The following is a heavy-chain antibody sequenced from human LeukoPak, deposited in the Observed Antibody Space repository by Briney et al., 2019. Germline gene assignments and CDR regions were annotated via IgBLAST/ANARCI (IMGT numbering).Heavy chain of an antibody. CDR2: TYYRSKWYN. CDR3: ARAPQKGKVGATGHFDY. D-gene: IGHD1-26*01. Sequence: SQTLSLTCAISGDSVSSNSAAWNWIRQSPSRGLEWLGRTYYRSKWYNDYAVSVKSRITINPDTSKKQFSLQLNSVTPEDTAVYYCARAPQKGKVGATGHFDYWGQGTLVTVSS. V-gene: IGHV6-1*01. CDR1: GDSVSSNSAA. J-gene: IGHJ4*02.